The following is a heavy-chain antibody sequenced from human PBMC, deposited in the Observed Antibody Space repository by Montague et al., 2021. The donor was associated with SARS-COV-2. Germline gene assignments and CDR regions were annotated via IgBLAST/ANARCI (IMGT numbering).Heavy chain of an antibody. D-gene: IGHD2-2*01. CDR2: ST. CDR3: ARNPLGYCSSTSCYVG. V-gene: IGHV4-39*01. Sequence: STYYHPSLKSRVTISVDTSKNQFSPKLSSVTAADTAVYYCARNPLGYCSSTSCYVGWGQGTLVTV. J-gene: IGHJ4*02.